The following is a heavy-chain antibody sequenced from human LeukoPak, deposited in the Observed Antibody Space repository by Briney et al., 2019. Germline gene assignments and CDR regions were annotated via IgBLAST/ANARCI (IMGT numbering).Heavy chain of an antibody. Sequence: SETLSLTCTVSGGSISSYYWSWIRQPPEKGLEWIGYIYYSGSTNYNPSLKSRVTISVDTSKNQFSLKLSSVTAADTAVYYCARGPIWTAAAVRGNYYYMDVWGKGTTVTVSS. V-gene: IGHV4-59*01. CDR1: GGSISSYY. CDR2: IYYSGST. J-gene: IGHJ6*03. CDR3: ARGPIWTAAAVRGNYYYMDV. D-gene: IGHD6-13*01.